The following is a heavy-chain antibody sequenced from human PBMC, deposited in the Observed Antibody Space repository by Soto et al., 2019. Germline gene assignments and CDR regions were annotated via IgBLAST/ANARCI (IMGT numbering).Heavy chain of an antibody. Sequence: SETLSLTCTVSGGSISSSDYYWSWIRQPPGKGLEWTRYIYYSGSTYYNLSPKSRFTISVATSKNQFSLKLSSVTAAGTAVYYCARYIDTGGVFGNHYYYYGMDVWGRGTTVTVSS. CDR2: IYYSGST. D-gene: IGHD3-3*01. CDR1: GGSISSSDYY. J-gene: IGHJ6*02. CDR3: ARYIDTGGVFGNHYYYYGMDV. V-gene: IGHV4-30-4*01.